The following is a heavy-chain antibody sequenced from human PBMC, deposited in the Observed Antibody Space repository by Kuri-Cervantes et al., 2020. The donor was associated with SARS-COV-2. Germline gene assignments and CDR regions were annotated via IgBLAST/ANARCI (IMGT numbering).Heavy chain of an antibody. J-gene: IGHJ4*02. D-gene: IGHD2-21*01. V-gene: IGHV4-61*02. CDR2: IYTSGST. Sequence: SETLSLTCTVSGGSISSGSYYWSWIRQPAGKGLEWIGRIYTSGSTNYNPSLKSRVTISVDTSKNQFSLKLSSVTAADTAVYYCARGVLMWSIPSPRFDYWGQGTLVTVSS. CDR1: GGSISSGSYY. CDR3: ARGVLMWSIPSPRFDY.